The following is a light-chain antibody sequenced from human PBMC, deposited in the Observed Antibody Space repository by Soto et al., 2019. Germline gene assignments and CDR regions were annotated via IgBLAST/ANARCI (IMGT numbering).Light chain of an antibody. V-gene: IGKV2-30*02. CDR2: TVS. CDR1: ESLVHSNGNTH. CDR3: MQGTHWPYT. Sequence: DVVLTQSPLSLSVTLGQPASISCRSSESLVHSNGNTHLNWFQQRPGQSPRRLIYTVSNRDSGVPDRFSGSGSGTDFTLKISRVEAEDVGVYYCMQGTHWPYTFGQGTKLEIK. J-gene: IGKJ2*01.